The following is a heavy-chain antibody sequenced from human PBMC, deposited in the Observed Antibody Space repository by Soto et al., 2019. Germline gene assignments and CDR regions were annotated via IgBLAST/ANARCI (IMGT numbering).Heavy chain of an antibody. Sequence: EVQLVESGGGLVQPGGSLKLSCAASGFTFSGSAMHWVRQASGKGLEWVGRIRSKANSYATAYAASVKGRFTISRDDSKNTAYLQMTSLKTEDTAVYYCTRHNYGSGSSEDYWGQGTLVTVSS. D-gene: IGHD3-10*01. V-gene: IGHV3-73*02. CDR3: TRHNYGSGSSEDY. J-gene: IGHJ4*02. CDR2: IRSKANSYAT. CDR1: GFTFSGSA.